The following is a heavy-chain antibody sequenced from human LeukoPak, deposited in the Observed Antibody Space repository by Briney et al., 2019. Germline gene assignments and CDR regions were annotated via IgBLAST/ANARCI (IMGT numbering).Heavy chain of an antibody. V-gene: IGHV4-30-2*01. Sequence: SETLSLTCTVPGGSISSGGYYWSWIRQPPGKGLEWIGYIYHSGSTYYNPSLKSRVTISVDRSKNQFSLKLSSVTAADTAVYYCAREDGYCSSTSCPGYFQHWGQGTLVTVSS. CDR3: AREDGYCSSTSCPGYFQH. CDR2: IYHSGST. J-gene: IGHJ1*01. CDR1: GGSISSGGYY. D-gene: IGHD2-2*03.